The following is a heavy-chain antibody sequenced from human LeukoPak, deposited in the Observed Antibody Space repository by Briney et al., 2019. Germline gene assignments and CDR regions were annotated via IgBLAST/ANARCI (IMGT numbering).Heavy chain of an antibody. CDR1: EFTFSSYE. CDR2: ISSSGSTI. V-gene: IGHV3-48*03. Sequence: GGSLRLSCAASEFTFSSYEMYWVRQAPGKGLEWVSYISSSGSTIYYADSVKGRFTISRDNAKNSLYLQMNSLRAEDTAVYYCARDLLEGDFSSGPDYWGQGTLVTVSS. CDR3: ARDLLEGDFSSGPDY. D-gene: IGHD6-19*01. J-gene: IGHJ4*02.